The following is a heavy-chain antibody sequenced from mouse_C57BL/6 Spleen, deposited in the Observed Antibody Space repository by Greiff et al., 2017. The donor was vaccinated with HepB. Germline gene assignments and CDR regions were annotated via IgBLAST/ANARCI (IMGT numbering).Heavy chain of an antibody. Sequence: QVQLQQPGAELVMPGASVKLSCEASGYTFTSYWMHWVKQRPGQGLEWIGEIDPSDSYTNYNQKFKGKSTLTVDKSSSTAYMQLSSLTSEDSAVYYCARWGYFDYWGQGTTLTVSS. CDR1: GYTFTSYW. CDR2: IDPSDSYT. J-gene: IGHJ2*01. V-gene: IGHV1-69*01. CDR3: ARWGYFDY.